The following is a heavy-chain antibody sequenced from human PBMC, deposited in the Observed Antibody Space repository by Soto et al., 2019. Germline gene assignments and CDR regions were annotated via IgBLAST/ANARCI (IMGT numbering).Heavy chain of an antibody. CDR2: INPNSGGT. J-gene: IGHJ6*02. V-gene: IGHV1-2*02. D-gene: IGHD5-12*01. Sequence: ASVKVSCKASGYTFTGYYMHWVRQAPGQGLEWMGWINPNSGGTNYAQKFQGRVTMTRDTSISTAYMELSRLRSDDTAVYYCARGTVATIHYDYGMDVWGQGTTVTVSS. CDR3: ARGTVATIHYDYGMDV. CDR1: GYTFTGYY.